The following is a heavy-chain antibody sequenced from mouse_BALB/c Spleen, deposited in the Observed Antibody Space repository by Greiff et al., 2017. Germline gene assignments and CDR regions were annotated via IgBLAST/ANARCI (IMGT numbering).Heavy chain of an antibody. CDR1: GFTFSSYT. V-gene: IGHV5-6-5*01. CDR2: ISSGGST. J-gene: IGHJ4*01. CDR3: ARADYYGSRKNYAMDY. D-gene: IGHD1-1*01. Sequence: EVMLVESGGGLVKPGGSLKLSCAASGFTFSSYTMSWVRQTPEKRLEWVASISSGGSTYYPDSVKGRFTISRDNARNILYLQMSSLRSEDTAMYYCARADYYGSRKNYAMDYWGQGTSVTVSS.